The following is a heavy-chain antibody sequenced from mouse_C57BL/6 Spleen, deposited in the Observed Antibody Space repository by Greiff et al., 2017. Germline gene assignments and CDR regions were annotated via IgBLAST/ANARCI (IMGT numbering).Heavy chain of an antibody. D-gene: IGHD2-3*01. Sequence: QVQLQQPGAELVMPGASVKLSCKASGYTFTSYWMHWVKQRPGQGLEWIGEIDPSDSYTNYNQKFKGKSTLTVDKSSSTAYMQLSSLTSEDSAVYYCARSDDGYYGDYWGQGTTLTVSS. CDR1: GYTFTSYW. CDR2: IDPSDSYT. CDR3: ARSDDGYYGDY. V-gene: IGHV1-69*01. J-gene: IGHJ2*01.